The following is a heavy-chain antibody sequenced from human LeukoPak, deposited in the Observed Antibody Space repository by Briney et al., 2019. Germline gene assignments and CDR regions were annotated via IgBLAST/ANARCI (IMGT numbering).Heavy chain of an antibody. D-gene: IGHD3-22*01. V-gene: IGHV1-69*13. CDR2: IIPIFGTA. J-gene: IGHJ4*02. CDR1: GYTFTGYY. CDR3: ARDRGYYYDSSGYFDFDY. Sequence: SVKVSCKASGYTFTGYYMHWVRQAPGQGLEWMGGIIPIFGTANYAQKFQGRVTITADESTSTAYMELSSLRSEDTAVYYCARDRGYYYDSSGYFDFDYWGQGTLVTVSS.